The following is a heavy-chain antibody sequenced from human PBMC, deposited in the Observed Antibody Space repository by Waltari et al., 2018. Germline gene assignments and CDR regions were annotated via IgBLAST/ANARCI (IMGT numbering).Heavy chain of an antibody. Sequence: EVQLVESGGGLVQPGGSLRVSCAASTFSFRRYWMAWFRQAPGKGREWVATIRADGGENFYVDSVKGRFSISRDNAENSFYLQMNSLRVEDTAIFYCATMGAGRAPDYWGQGTLVTVSS. J-gene: IGHJ4*02. D-gene: IGHD3-16*01. CDR3: ATMGAGRAPDY. CDR1: TFSFRRYW. V-gene: IGHV3-7*03. CDR2: IRADGGEN.